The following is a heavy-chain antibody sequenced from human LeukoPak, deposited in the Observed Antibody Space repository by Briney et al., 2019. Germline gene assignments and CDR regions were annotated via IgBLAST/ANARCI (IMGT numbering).Heavy chain of an antibody. CDR3: ARGPGGYCSSTSCYPTKFFDY. CDR2: IIPIFGTA. J-gene: IGHJ4*02. Sequence: SVKVSCKASGGTFSCYAISWVRQAPGQGLEWMGGIIPIFGTANYAQKFQGRVTITTDESTSTAYMELSSLRSEDTAVYYCARGPGGYCSSTSCYPTKFFDYWGQGTLVTVSS. V-gene: IGHV1-69*05. CDR1: GGTFSCYA. D-gene: IGHD2-2*01.